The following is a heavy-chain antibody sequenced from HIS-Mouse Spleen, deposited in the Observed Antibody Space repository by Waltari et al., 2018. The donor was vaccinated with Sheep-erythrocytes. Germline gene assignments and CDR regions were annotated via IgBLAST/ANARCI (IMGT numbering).Heavy chain of an antibody. V-gene: IGHV3-7*01. Sequence: EVQLVESGGGLVQPGGSLRLSCAASGFTFSSYWMSWVCQAPGKGGEWVANINQDGVERDYVDSVKGRFTISRDNAKNSLYLQMNSLRAEDTAVYYCARAVAGTPDAFDIWGQGTMVTVSS. CDR3: ARAVAGTPDAFDI. J-gene: IGHJ3*02. CDR1: GFTFSSYW. D-gene: IGHD1-7*01. CDR2: INQDGVER.